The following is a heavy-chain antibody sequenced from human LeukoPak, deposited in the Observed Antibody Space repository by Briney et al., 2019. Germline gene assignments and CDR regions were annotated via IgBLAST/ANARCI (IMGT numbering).Heavy chain of an antibody. Sequence: GGSLRLSYAASGFTFSSYGMHWVRQAPGKGLVWVAFLQYNGSNDVYADSVKGRFTISRDNSKNTLYLQMNSLRTEDTAVYSCAKDWSNNGYQFDYWGQGTLVTVSS. CDR3: AKDWSNNGYQFDY. D-gene: IGHD5-24*01. V-gene: IGHV3-30*02. CDR1: GFTFSSYG. CDR2: LQYNGSND. J-gene: IGHJ4*02.